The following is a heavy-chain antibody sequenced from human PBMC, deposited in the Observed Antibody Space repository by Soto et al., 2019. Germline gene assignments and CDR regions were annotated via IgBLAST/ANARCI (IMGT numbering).Heavy chain of an antibody. V-gene: IGHV1-2*04. CDR1: GYSFTDYH. Sequence: ASVKVSCKASGYSFTDYHIHWVRQASGQGLEWLGRINPKSGGTSTAQKFQGWVTMTTDTSISTASMELTRLTSDDTAIYYCARGAATYFSHGVCSFVYNHDRDVWRQGTTVTVSS. CDR3: ARGAATYFSHGVCSFVYNHDRDV. J-gene: IGHJ6*02. D-gene: IGHD2-8*01. CDR2: INPKSGGT.